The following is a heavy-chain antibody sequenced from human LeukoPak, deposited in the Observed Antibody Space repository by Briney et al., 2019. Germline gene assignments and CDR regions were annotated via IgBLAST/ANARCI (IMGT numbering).Heavy chain of an antibody. CDR3: ASTPSYDILTGYDQDLGAFDI. V-gene: IGHV3-21*01. CDR1: GFSFSSYS. D-gene: IGHD3-9*01. CDR2: ISNVITYT. J-gene: IGHJ3*02. Sequence: GGSLRLSCVASGFSFSSYSMNWVRQAPGKGLEWVSSISNVITYTYYADSVKGRFTTSRDSAKNSLYLQMNSLRAEDTAVYYCASTPSYDILTGYDQDLGAFDIWGQGTMVTVSS.